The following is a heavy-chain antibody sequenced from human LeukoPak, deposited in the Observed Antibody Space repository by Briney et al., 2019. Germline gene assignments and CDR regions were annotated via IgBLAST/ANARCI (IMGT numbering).Heavy chain of an antibody. J-gene: IGHJ1*01. CDR2: IRYDGSNQ. CDR1: GFTFSSYG. V-gene: IGHV3-30*02. D-gene: IGHD6-19*01. CDR3: ATAFIAVAGANFQH. Sequence: GGSLRLSCAESGFTFSSYGMQWVRQAPGKGLEWVAFIRYDGSNQYYADSVKGRFTISRDNSKDTLYLQMNSLRPEDTAVYYCATAFIAVAGANFQHWGQGTLVTVSS.